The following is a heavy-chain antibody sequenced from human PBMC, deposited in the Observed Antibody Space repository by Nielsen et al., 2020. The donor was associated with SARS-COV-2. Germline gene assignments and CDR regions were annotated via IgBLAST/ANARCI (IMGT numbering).Heavy chain of an antibody. CDR2: ISSSSSYI. CDR1: GFTFSSYS. CDR3: AKSGYQLLWGYYYYGMDV. J-gene: IGHJ6*02. D-gene: IGHD2-2*01. V-gene: IGHV3-21*04. Sequence: GGSLRLSCAASGFTFSSYSMNWVRQAPGKGLEWVSSISSSSSYIYYADSVKGRFTISRDNAKNSLYLQMNSLRAEDTAVYYCAKSGYQLLWGYYYYGMDVWGQGTTVTVSS.